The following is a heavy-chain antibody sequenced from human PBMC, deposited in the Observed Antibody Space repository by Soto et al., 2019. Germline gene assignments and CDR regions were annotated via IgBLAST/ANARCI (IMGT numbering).Heavy chain of an antibody. Sequence: GASVKVSCKASGGTFSSYAISWVRQAPGQGLEWMGGIIPIFGTANYAQKFQGRVTITADESTSTAYMELSSLRSEDTAVYYCARESYGSGSYYNGPTDYGGQGTLVTVSS. CDR3: ARESYGSGSYYNGPTDY. V-gene: IGHV1-69*13. D-gene: IGHD3-10*01. CDR1: GGTFSSYA. J-gene: IGHJ4*02. CDR2: IIPIFGTA.